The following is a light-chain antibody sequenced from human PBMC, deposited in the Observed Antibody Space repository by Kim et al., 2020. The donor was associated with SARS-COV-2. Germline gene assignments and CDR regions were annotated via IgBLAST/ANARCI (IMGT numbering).Light chain of an antibody. J-gene: IGLJ3*02. CDR3: TTWDASLTVGV. Sequence: QSVLTQPPSVSAAPGQKVTISCSGSRSNIGSNPVSWYQQFPGTAPKLITYDNNKRPSGIPDRFSSSKSGTSATLGITELRTGDEAHYYCTTWDASLTVGVFGGGTKVTVL. CDR2: DNN. CDR1: RSNIGSNP. V-gene: IGLV1-51*01.